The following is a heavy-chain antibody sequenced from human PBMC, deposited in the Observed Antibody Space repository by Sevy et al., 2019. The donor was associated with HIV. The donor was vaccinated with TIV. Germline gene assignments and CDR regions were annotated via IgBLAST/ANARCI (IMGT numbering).Heavy chain of an antibody. D-gene: IGHD3-22*01. J-gene: IGHJ4*02. CDR3: ARGGDFNDRSAKRDFDY. CDR2: IWNDGSNK. CDR1: GFTFSNYG. Sequence: GESLKISCAASGFTFSNYGMHLVRQAPGKGLEWVAVIWNDGSNKYYADSVKSRFTISRDNSKNTLYLQMNSLRVEDTAVYFCARGGDFNDRSAKRDFDYWGQGTLVTVSS. V-gene: IGHV3-33*01.